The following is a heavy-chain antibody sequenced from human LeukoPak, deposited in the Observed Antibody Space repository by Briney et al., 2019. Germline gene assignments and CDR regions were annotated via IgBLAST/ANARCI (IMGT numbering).Heavy chain of an antibody. V-gene: IGHV4-30-2*01. CDR3: ARNYMEQQLVTNKFFDP. J-gene: IGHJ5*02. CDR2: IYHSGST. CDR1: GGSISSGGYS. Sequence: SETLSLTCAVSGGSISSGGYSWSWIRQPPGKGLEWIGYIYHSGSTYYNPSLKSRVTISVDTSKNQFSLKLSSVTAADTAVYYCARNYMEQQLVTNKFFDPWGQGTLVAVSS. D-gene: IGHD6-13*01.